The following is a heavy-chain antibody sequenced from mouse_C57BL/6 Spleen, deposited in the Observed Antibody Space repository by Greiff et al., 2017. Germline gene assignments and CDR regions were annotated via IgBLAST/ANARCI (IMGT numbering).Heavy chain of an antibody. CDR2: IYPGSGNT. D-gene: IGHD3-1*01. J-gene: IGHJ1*03. Sequence: QVQLQQSGAELVRPGASVKLSCKASGYTFTDYYINWVKQRPGQGLEWIARIYPGSGNTYYNEKFKGKATLTVEKSSSTAYMQLSSLTSEDSAVYFCARLGSHWYFDFWGTGTTVTVSS. V-gene: IGHV1-76*01. CDR3: ARLGSHWYFDF. CDR1: GYTFTDYY.